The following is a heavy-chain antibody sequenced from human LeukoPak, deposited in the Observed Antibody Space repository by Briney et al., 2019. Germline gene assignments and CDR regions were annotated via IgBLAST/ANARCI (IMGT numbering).Heavy chain of an antibody. CDR3: ARADIAARPSYLENWFDP. D-gene: IGHD6-6*01. CDR2: TYYRSKWYN. Sequence: SQTLSVTCAISGDSVSSNNGAWNWIRQSPSRGLEWLGRTYYRSKWYNDYAVSMKGRITINPDTSKNQFSLKLSSVTAADTAVYYCARADIAARPSYLENWFDPWGQGTLVTVSS. J-gene: IGHJ5*02. V-gene: IGHV6-1*01. CDR1: GDSVSSNNGA.